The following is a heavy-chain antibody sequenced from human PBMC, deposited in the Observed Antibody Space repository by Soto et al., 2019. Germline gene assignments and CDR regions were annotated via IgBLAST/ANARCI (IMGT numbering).Heavy chain of an antibody. CDR1: GFTFSSYG. D-gene: IGHD6-13*01. CDR2: IWYDGSNK. CDR3: EKENIAAAGIDY. J-gene: IGHJ4*02. V-gene: IGHV3-33*06. Sequence: QVQLVESGGGVVQPGRSLRLSCAASGFTFSSYGMHWVRQAPGKGLEWVAVIWYDGSNKYYADSVRGRFTVSRDNSKNTLYLQMNSLRAEDTAVYYCEKENIAAAGIDYWGQGTLVTVSS.